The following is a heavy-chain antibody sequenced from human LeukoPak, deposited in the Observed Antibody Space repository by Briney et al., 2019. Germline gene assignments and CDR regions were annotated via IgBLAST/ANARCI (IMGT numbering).Heavy chain of an antibody. V-gene: IGHV3-23*01. D-gene: IGHD6-13*01. CDR3: AKVVVAAAVDY. Sequence: GRSLRLSCAASGFTFSSYAMSWVRQGPGKGLEWVSGISGGGGSTHYADSVKGRFTISRDNSKNTLYLQMNSLRAEDTAVYYCAKVVVAAAVDYWGQGTLVTVSS. CDR1: GFTFSSYA. CDR2: ISGGGGST. J-gene: IGHJ4*02.